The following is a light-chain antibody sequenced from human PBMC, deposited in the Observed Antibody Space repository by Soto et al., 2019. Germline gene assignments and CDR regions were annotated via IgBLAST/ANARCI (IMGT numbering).Light chain of an antibody. CDR1: QSVSSN. CDR3: QQYNNWPALT. J-gene: IGKJ4*01. CDR2: GAS. V-gene: IGKV3-15*01. Sequence: EIVMTQSPATLSVSPGERATLSCRASQSVSSNLAWYQQKPGQAPMLLIYGASNRATGIPARFSGSGSGAEFTLTISRLQSEAFAVYYCQQYNNWPALTFGGGTKVEIK.